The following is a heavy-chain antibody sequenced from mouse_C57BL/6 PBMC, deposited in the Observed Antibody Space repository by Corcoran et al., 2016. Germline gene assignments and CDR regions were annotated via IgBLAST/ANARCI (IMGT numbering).Heavy chain of an antibody. V-gene: IGHV3-6*01. CDR1: GYSITSGYY. J-gene: IGHJ4*01. CDR2: ISYDGSN. CDR3: ARGKLTGYAMDY. Sequence: DVQLQESGPGLVKPSQSLSLTCSVTGYSITSGYYWNWIRQFPGNKLEWMGYISYDGSNNYNPSLKNRISITRDTSKNQFFLKLNSVTTEDTATYYCARGKLTGYAMDYWGQGTSVTVSS. D-gene: IGHD4-1*01.